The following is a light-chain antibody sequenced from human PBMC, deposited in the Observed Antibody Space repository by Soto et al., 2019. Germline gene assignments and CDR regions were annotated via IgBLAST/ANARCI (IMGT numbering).Light chain of an antibody. Sequence: DIQMTQSPSALSASVGDRVTITCRASQGMRNDLGWYQHKPGKAPKRLIYAASSLQSGVPSRFSGSGSGTEFTLTISSLQPEDFATYYCLQHDSYPWTFGQGTKVEIK. CDR1: QGMRND. V-gene: IGKV1-17*01. CDR3: LQHDSYPWT. J-gene: IGKJ1*01. CDR2: AAS.